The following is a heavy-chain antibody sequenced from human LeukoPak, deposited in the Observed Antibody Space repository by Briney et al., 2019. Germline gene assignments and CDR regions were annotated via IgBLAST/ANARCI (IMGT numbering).Heavy chain of an antibody. J-gene: IGHJ5*02. D-gene: IGHD3-22*01. CDR3: ARGGRRTYYYDSSGYLNWFDP. CDR2: IYYSGST. CDR1: GGSISSYY. V-gene: IGHV4-59*01. Sequence: SETLSLTCTVSGGSISSYYWSWIRQPPGKGLEWIGYIYYSGSTNYNPSLKSRVTISVDTSKNQFSLKLSSVTAADTAVYYCARGGRRTYYYDSSGYLNWFDPWGQGTLVTVSS.